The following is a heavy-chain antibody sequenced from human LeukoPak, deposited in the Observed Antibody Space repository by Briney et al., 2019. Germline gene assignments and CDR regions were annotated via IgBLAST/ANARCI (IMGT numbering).Heavy chain of an antibody. CDR2: LWYGGSNE. CDR3: ARLGYGGSGWFFDY. CDR1: GFTLSSYG. J-gene: IGHJ4*02. V-gene: IGHV3-33*01. Sequence: GRSLRLSCAASGFTLSSYGMHWVRQAPGKGLEWVAVLWYGGSNEYYAASVKGRFTISRDSSKNTLYLQMNSLRAEDTAVYYCARLGYGGSGWFFDYWGQGTLVTVSS. D-gene: IGHD6-19*01.